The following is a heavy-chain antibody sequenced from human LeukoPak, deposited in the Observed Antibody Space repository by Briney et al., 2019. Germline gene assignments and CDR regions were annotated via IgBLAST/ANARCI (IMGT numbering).Heavy chain of an antibody. J-gene: IGHJ2*01. D-gene: IGHD4-23*01. Sequence: ASVKVSCKVSGYTLTELSMHWVRQAPGKGLEWMGGFDPEDGETIYAQKFQGRVTMTEDTSTDTAYMELSSLRSEDTAVYYCATGGRLTVVTPEVDWYFDLWGRGTLVTVSS. CDR3: ATGGRLTVVTPEVDWYFDL. CDR2: FDPEDGET. V-gene: IGHV1-24*01. CDR1: GYTLTELS.